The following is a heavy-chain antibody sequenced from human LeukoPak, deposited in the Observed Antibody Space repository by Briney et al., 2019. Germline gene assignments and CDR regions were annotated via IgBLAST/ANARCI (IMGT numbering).Heavy chain of an antibody. CDR3: ATDPAHHRGDPDFDY. Sequence: PGGSLRLSCAASGFTFSNAWMSWVRQAPGKGLEWVGRIESKTDGGTTDYAAPVKGRFTISRDDSKNTLYLQMNRLKTEDTAVYYCATDPAHHRGDPDFDYWGQGTLVTVSS. J-gene: IGHJ4*02. CDR1: GFTFSNAW. V-gene: IGHV3-15*04. CDR2: IESKTDGGTT. D-gene: IGHD3-16*01.